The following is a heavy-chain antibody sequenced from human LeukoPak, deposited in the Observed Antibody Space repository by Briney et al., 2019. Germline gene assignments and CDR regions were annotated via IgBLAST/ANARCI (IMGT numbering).Heavy chain of an antibody. CDR3: AKTYDILTGYLEGYFDY. D-gene: IGHD3-9*01. V-gene: IGHV3-30*18. CDR1: GFTFSNYA. CDR2: ISYDGSDK. Sequence: PGGSLRLSCAASGFTFSNYAMHWVRQAPGKGLEWVAVISYDGSDKYYADSVKGRFTISRDNSKNTLYLQVNSLRAEDTAVYYCAKTYDILTGYLEGYFDYWGQGTLVTVSS. J-gene: IGHJ4*02.